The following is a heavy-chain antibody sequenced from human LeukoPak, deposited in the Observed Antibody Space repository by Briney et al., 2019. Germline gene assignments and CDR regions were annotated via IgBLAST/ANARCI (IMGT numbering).Heavy chain of an antibody. J-gene: IGHJ4*02. CDR2: IYYSGST. CDR3: ARMVGYYDSSGYYYFDY. V-gene: IGHV4-59*01. CDR1: GGSISSYY. Sequence: SETLSLTCTVSGGSISSYYWSWIRQPPGKGLEWIGYIYYSGSTNYNPSLKSRVTISVDTSKNQFSLKLSSVTAAATAVYYCARMVGYYDSSGYYYFDYWGQGTLVTVSS. D-gene: IGHD3-22*01.